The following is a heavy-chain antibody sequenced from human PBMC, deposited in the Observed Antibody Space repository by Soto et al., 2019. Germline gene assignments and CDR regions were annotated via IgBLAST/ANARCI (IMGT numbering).Heavy chain of an antibody. V-gene: IGHV2-5*01. J-gene: IGHJ4*02. CDR2: LYWNDDR. D-gene: IGHD1-26*01. Sequence: SGPTLVNPTQTLTRTFTFSGFSLIAILVSVGWIRHPPGKALEWLALLYWNDDRRYSPFLKSRLTITKDTSKNQVVLTMTNMDPADTATYYCAHSASVPCCYYFDSWGQGTLVTVSS. CDR1: GFSLIAILVS. CDR3: AHSASVPCCYYFDS.